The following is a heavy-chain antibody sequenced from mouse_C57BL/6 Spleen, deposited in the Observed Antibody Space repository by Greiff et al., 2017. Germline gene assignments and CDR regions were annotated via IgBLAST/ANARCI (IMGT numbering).Heavy chain of an antibody. CDR3: ARASSGYYFDY. J-gene: IGHJ2*01. D-gene: IGHD3-2*02. V-gene: IGHV5-4*03. CDR2: ISDGGSYT. Sequence: EVKLEESGGGLVKPGGSLKLSCAASGFTFSSYAMSWVRQTPEKRLEWVATISDGGSYTYYPDNVKGRFTIARDNAKNNLYLQMSHLKSEDTAMYYCARASSGYYFDYWGQGTTLTVSS. CDR1: GFTFSSYA.